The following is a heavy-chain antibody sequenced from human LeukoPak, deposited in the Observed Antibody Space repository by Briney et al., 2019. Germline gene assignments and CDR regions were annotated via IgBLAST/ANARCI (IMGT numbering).Heavy chain of an antibody. CDR1: GFIFSSYW. J-gene: IGHJ4*02. V-gene: IGHV3-74*01. CDR2: INDDGSST. CDR3: ARGYGDYPDY. Sequence: PGGSLRLSCAASGFIFSSYWMHWVRQAPGKGLVWVSRINDDGSSTSCADSVKGRFTISRDNAKNTLYLQMNSLRAEDTAVYYCARGYGDYPDYWGQGTLVTVSS. D-gene: IGHD4-17*01.